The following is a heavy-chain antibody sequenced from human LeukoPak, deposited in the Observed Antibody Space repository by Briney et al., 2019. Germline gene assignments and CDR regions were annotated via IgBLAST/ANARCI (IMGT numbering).Heavy chain of an antibody. CDR3: ASVNRNYDYVWGSYPDYFDY. V-gene: IGHV4-59*08. CDR2: IYYSGST. J-gene: IGHJ4*02. Sequence: SETLSLTCTVSGGSISSYYWSWIRQPPGKGLEWIGYIYYSGSTIYNPSLKSRVTISVDTSKNQFSLKLSSVTAADTAVYYCASVNRNYDYVWGSYPDYFDYWGQGTLVTVSS. CDR1: GGSISSYY. D-gene: IGHD3-16*02.